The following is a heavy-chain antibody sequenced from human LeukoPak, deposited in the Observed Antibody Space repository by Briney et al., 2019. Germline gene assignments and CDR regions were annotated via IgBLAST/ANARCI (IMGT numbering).Heavy chain of an antibody. D-gene: IGHD3-22*01. J-gene: IGHJ4*02. CDR3: AKGYGFDSSGSEHYFEN. Sequence: GRSLRLSCVASGFTFSNYGIHWVRQAPGKGLEWVAVISYDGSNKYYAESVKGRFTISRDNSKNTLYLQMNSLRAEDTAVYYCAKGYGFDSSGSEHYFENWGQGILVTVSS. CDR1: GFTFSNYG. CDR2: ISYDGSNK. V-gene: IGHV3-30*18.